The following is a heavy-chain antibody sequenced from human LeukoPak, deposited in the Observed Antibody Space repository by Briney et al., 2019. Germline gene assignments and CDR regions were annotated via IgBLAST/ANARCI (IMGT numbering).Heavy chain of an antibody. CDR3: ARRATTERGHSYGLDF. V-gene: IGHV3-21*01. D-gene: IGHD5-18*01. J-gene: IGHJ4*02. Sequence: GGSLRLSCEVSGSTFSSYHMNWVRQAPGKGLEWVSSIGSSGSYIYYADSLTGRFTISRDNAKNSLYLQMNSLGAEDTAMYYCARRATTERGHSYGLDFWGQGTLVTVSS. CDR2: IGSSGSYI. CDR1: GSTFSSYH.